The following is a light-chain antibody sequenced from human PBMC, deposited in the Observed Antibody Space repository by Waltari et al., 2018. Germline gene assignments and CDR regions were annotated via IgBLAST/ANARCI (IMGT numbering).Light chain of an antibody. Sequence: DIQMTQSPSSVSASVGDRVTITCRASQDINKWLAWFQQTPGKAPKLLIYAGSSLQSGVPSRFSGSGSGADFTLTTSTLQPEDSATYYCQQAHSFPYSFGQGTKLEIK. V-gene: IGKV1-12*01. CDR1: QDINKW. CDR2: AGS. CDR3: QQAHSFPYS. J-gene: IGKJ2*03.